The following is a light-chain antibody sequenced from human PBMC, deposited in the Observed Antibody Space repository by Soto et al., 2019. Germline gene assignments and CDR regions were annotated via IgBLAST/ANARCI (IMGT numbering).Light chain of an antibody. CDR1: SGHSSYA. Sequence: QPVLTQSPSASASLGPSVKLTCTLSSGHSSYAIAWHQQQPEKGPRYLMKLNSDGSHSKGDGIPDRFSGSSSGAERYLTISSLQSEDEADYYCQTWGTGPAVFGGGTKLTVL. CDR3: QTWGTGPAV. J-gene: IGLJ7*01. V-gene: IGLV4-69*01. CDR2: LNSDGSH.